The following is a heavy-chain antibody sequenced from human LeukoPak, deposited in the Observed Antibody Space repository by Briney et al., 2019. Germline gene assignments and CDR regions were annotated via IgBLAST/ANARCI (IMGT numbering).Heavy chain of an antibody. D-gene: IGHD2-8*02. CDR3: ATYRQVLLPFES. CDR1: GFTFSSYS. Sequence: GGSLRLSCAASGFTFSSYSMTWVRQAPGKGLEWVSSIFPSGGEIHYVDSVRGRFTISRDNSKSTLSLQMNSLRAEDTAIYYCATYRQVLLPFESWGQGTLVTVSS. J-gene: IGHJ4*02. CDR2: IFPSGGEI. V-gene: IGHV3-23*01.